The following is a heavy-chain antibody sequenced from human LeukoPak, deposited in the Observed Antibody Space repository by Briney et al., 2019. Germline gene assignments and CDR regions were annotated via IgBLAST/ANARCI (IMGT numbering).Heavy chain of an antibody. J-gene: IGHJ4*02. V-gene: IGHV3-48*02. CDR3: ARDFLRYFDY. Sequence: GSLSLSCAAAGFSFSSYTTNWVRQAPWKGLEWVSYISSSSSPVYYADSVKGRFTISRDNAKNSLYLQMNSLRDEDTAVYYCARDFLRYFDYWGQVALVTVSS. CDR2: ISSSSSPV. CDR1: GFSFSSYT.